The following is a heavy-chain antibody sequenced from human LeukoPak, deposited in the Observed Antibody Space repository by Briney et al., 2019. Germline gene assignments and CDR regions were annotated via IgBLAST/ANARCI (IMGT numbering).Heavy chain of an antibody. CDR1: GFTFSSYW. D-gene: IGHD3-10*01. J-gene: IGHJ4*02. V-gene: IGHV3-7*01. CDR3: ATANYGSGSYY. CDR2: IKQDGSEK. Sequence: PGGSLRLSCAASGFTFSSYWMSSVRQAPGKGLEWVANIKQDGSEKYYVDSVKGRFTISRDNAKNSLYLQMNSLRAEDTAVYYCATANYGSGSYYWGQGTLVTVSS.